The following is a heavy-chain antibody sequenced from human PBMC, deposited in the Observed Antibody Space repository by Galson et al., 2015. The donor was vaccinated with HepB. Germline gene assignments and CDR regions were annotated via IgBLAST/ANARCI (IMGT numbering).Heavy chain of an antibody. CDR1: GFTFSSYS. V-gene: IGHV3-21*01. CDR3: ARDPRQSLQWQYPLMGIDY. J-gene: IGHJ4*02. D-gene: IGHD6-19*01. Sequence: SLRLSCAASGFTFSSYSMNWVRQAPGKGLEWVSYISDSSSYISYAGSVKGRFTISRDNAKNSLYLQMNTLRAEDSAVYYCARDPRQSLQWQYPLMGIDYWGQGTLVTVSS. CDR2: ISDSSSYI.